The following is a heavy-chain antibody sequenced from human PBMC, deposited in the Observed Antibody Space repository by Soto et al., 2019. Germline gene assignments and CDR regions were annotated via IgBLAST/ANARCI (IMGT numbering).Heavy chain of an antibody. J-gene: IGHJ5*01. V-gene: IGHV3-48*02. CDR1: GFSFSTYN. D-gene: IGHD2-15*01. CDR2: ISTTSFTI. Sequence: GGSLRLSCAASGFSFSTYNMDWVRQAPGKRPEWIAYISTTSFTIYYADSVKGRFTISRDNDRNSLYLEMNSLRDEDTAVYYCARDRCYDGTCYSASDSWGQGTLVAVSS. CDR3: ARDRCYDGTCYSASDS.